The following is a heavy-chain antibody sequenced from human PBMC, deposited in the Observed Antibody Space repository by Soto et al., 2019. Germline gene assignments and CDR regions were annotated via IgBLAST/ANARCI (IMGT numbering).Heavy chain of an antibody. CDR1: GFTVSSNY. D-gene: IGHD4-17*01. CDR3: ARDLRKFYYFDA. Sequence: GGSLRLSCEVSGFTVSSNYVSWVRQVPGKGLEWVSVIYIAGNTYYADSVKGRFTLSRDTSKNTLYLQMNSLRAEDTAVYYCARDLRKFYYFDAWGQGTLVTVSS. J-gene: IGHJ4*02. V-gene: IGHV3-66*01. CDR2: IYIAGNT.